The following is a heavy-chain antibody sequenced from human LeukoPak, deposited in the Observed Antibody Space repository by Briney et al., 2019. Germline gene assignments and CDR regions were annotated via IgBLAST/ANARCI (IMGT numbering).Heavy chain of an antibody. Sequence: PSETLPLTCTVSGGSISSGGHYWTWIRQLPGKGLEWIGYVYASGSTFYSPSLKSRVTISIDTSKNQFSLRLNSVTDADTAVYYCAGGYGSTAYDPGFDPWGRGTQVIVSS. CDR2: VYASGST. D-gene: IGHD6-13*01. CDR1: GGSISSGGHY. CDR3: AGGYGSTAYDPGFDP. J-gene: IGHJ5*02. V-gene: IGHV4-31*03.